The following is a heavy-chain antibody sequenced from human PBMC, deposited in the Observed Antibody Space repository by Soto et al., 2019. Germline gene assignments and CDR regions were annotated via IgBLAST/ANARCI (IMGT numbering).Heavy chain of an antibody. V-gene: IGHV5-51*01. J-gene: IGHJ6*02. D-gene: IGHD3-3*01. Sequence: GESLKISCKGSGYSFTSYWIGWVRQMPGKGLEWMGIIYPGDSDTRYSPSFQGQVTISADKSISTAYLQWSSLKASDTAMYYCAIYYFWRNYYYCMEFWGQGPTVTV. CDR3: AIYYFWRNYYYCMEF. CDR2: IYPGDSDT. CDR1: GYSFTSYW.